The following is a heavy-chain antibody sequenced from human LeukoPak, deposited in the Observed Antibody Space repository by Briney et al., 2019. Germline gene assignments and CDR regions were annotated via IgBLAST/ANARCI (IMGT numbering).Heavy chain of an antibody. Sequence: SGGSLRLSCAASGFSFNKYWMSWVRQAPGKGLEWVANTNPDGSQKYYVDSVRGRLTISRDNAKNLLFLQMSNLRAEDAALYYCATDGYNSARDNWGQGTLVTVSS. J-gene: IGHJ4*02. CDR1: GFSFNKYW. D-gene: IGHD5-18*01. V-gene: IGHV3-7*01. CDR3: ATDGYNSARDN. CDR2: TNPDGSQK.